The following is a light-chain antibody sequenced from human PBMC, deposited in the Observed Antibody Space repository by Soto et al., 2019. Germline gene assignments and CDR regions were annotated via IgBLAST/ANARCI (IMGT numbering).Light chain of an antibody. V-gene: IGKV1-5*01. CDR2: DAS. CDR3: QQLNSYP. CDR1: QSISSW. Sequence: DIQLTQSPSTLSASVGERVPLTCRASQSISSWLAWYQHKPGKAPKLLIYDASSLESGVPSRFSGSGSGTEFTLTISSLQPEDFATYYCQQLNSYPFGQGTKVDIK. J-gene: IGKJ1*01.